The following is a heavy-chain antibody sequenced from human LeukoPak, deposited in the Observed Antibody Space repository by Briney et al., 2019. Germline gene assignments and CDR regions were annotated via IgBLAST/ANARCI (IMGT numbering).Heavy chain of an antibody. V-gene: IGHV4-38-2*02. J-gene: IGHJ6*03. Sequence: PSETLSLTCTGSGYSISSGYYWGWIRQPPGKGLEWIGSIYHSGSTYYNPSLKSRVAISVDTSKNQFSLKLSSVTAADTAVYYCARAVGSGSFQTYYYYMDVWGKGTTVTISS. CDR1: GYSISSGYY. CDR3: ARAVGSGSFQTYYYYMDV. D-gene: IGHD3-10*01. CDR2: IYHSGST.